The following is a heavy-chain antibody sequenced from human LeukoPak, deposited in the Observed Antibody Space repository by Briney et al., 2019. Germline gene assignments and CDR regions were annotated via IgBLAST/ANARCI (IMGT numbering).Heavy chain of an antibody. CDR2: IYYSGST. CDR3: ARGGPPGYLDWLPLFGYFDY. D-gene: IGHD3-9*01. J-gene: IGHJ4*02. V-gene: IGHV4-59*12. Sequence: SETLSLTCTVSGGSISSYYWSWIRQPPGKGLEWIGYIYYSGSTNYNPSLKSRVTISVDTSKNQFSLKLSSVTAADTAVYYCARGGPPGYLDWLPLFGYFDYWGQGTLVTVSS. CDR1: GGSISSYY.